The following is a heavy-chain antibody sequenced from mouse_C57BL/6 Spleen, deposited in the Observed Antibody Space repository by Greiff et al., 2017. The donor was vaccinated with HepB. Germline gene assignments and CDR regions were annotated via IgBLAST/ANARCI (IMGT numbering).Heavy chain of an antibody. V-gene: IGHV1-15*01. CDR3: TRGDSNYVSWFAY. Sequence: VHLVESGAELVRPGASVTLSCKASGYTFTDYEMHWVKQTPVHGLEWIGAIDPETGGTAYNQKFKGKAILTADKSSSTAYMELRSLTSEDSAVYYCTRGDSNYVSWFAYWGQGTLVTVSA. CDR1: GYTFTDYE. J-gene: IGHJ3*01. D-gene: IGHD2-5*01. CDR2: IDPETGGT.